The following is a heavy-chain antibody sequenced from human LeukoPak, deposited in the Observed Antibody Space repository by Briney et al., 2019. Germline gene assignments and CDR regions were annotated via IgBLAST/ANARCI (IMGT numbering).Heavy chain of an antibody. CDR3: AKDRGGSSELGDAFDV. D-gene: IGHD1-26*01. CDR2: ISYSSGSI. J-gene: IGHJ3*01. CDR1: GFTFDEYA. V-gene: IGHV3-9*01. Sequence: GGSLRLSCAASGFTFDEYAMHWVRQAPGKGLEWVSGISYSSGSIGYVDSVKGRFTISSDNAKNSLYLQMNSLRVEDTALYYCAKDRGGSSELGDAFDVWGQGTMVRVSS.